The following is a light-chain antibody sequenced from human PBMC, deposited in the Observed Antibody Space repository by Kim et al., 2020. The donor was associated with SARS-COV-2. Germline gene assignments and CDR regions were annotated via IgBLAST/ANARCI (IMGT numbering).Light chain of an antibody. J-gene: IGKJ4*01. CDR1: QSVSSSY. V-gene: IGKV3-20*01. CDR2: GAS. Sequence: EIVLTQSPGTLSLSPGERATLSCRASQSVSSSYLAWYQQKPGQAPRLLIYGASSRATGIPDRFSGSGSGTDFTLTISRLEPEDFAVYYYQQDGRPHTFGEGTKVEIK. CDR3: QQDGRPHT.